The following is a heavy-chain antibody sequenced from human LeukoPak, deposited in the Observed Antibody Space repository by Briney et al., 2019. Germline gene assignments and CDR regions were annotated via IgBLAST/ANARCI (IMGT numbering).Heavy chain of an antibody. CDR2: IYHSGTT. CDR3: GRYYDSSGYSPISY. CDR1: SGSLSDYY. D-gene: IGHD3-22*01. V-gene: IGHV4-59*01. Sequence: SETLSLTCTVSSGSLSDYYWNWIRQPPGKGLEWIGNIYHSGTTNHNPSLKSRVTISIDTSKKQFSLKLRSVTTADTAMYFCGRYYDSSGYSPISYWGQGILVTVSP. J-gene: IGHJ4*02.